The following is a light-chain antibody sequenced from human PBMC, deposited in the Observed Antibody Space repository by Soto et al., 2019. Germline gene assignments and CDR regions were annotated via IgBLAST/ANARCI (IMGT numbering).Light chain of an antibody. CDR3: QQYHHQPYT. V-gene: IGKV3-15*01. CDR1: QSLSGK. Sequence: DRLLTQSPATLSVSPGEGVTLSCRANQSLSGKLYWYQQKPGQAPRLLISDASTRATGIADRFSGSGSGTEFTLTISSLQAEDFAVYYCQQYHHQPYTFGQWIKQEIK. J-gene: IGKJ2*01. CDR2: DAS.